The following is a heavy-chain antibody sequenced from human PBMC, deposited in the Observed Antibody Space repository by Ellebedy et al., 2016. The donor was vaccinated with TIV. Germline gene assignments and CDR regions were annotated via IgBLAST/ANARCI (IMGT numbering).Heavy chain of an antibody. CDR3: TRDVGGGYFDW. V-gene: IGHV3-7*01. D-gene: IGHD2-15*01. J-gene: IGHJ4*02. CDR2: IKEDGSHT. Sequence: GESLKISXEVSKFTLSSYWMAWVRQAPGKGLEFVGNIKEDGSHTNHADSVKGRFTISRDNAKNSLFLQMNSLRAEDTAIYYCTRDVGGGYFDWWGQGTLVTVSS. CDR1: KFTLSSYW.